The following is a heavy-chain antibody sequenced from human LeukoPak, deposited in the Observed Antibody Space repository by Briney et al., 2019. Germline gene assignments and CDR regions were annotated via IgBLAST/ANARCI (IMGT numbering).Heavy chain of an antibody. D-gene: IGHD3-10*01. CDR2: ISYDGSNK. V-gene: IGHV3-30*18. CDR1: GFTFSSYG. Sequence: GGSLRLSCAASGFTFSSYGMHWVRQAPGKGLDWVAVISYDGSNKYYADSVKGRFTISRDNSKNTLYLQMNSLRAEDTAVYYCAKLAMVRGVNFDYWGQGTLVTVSS. CDR3: AKLAMVRGVNFDY. J-gene: IGHJ4*02.